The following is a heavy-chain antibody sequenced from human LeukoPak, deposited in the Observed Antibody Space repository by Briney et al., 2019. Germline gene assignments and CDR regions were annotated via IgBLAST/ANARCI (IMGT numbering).Heavy chain of an antibody. Sequence: PSETLSLTCAVYGVSFSGYFWNWIRQPPGKGLEWIGEINHSGSTNYNVSLKSRVTISVDTSKKQFSLKMSSVTAADTAVYYCARGLTPYSNLVVGYWGQGTLVTVSS. V-gene: IGHV4-34*01. CDR2: INHSGST. J-gene: IGHJ4*02. D-gene: IGHD4-11*01. CDR1: GVSFSGYF. CDR3: ARGLTPYSNLVVGY.